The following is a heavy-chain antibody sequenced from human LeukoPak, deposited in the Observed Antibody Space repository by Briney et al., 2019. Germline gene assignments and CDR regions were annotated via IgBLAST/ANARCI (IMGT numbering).Heavy chain of an antibody. CDR1: GFTFSTYG. Sequence: GGSLRLSCAASGFTFSTYGMHWVRQAPGKGLEWVAVISYDGSNKYYADSVKGRFTISRDNSKNTLYLQMNSLRAEDTAVYYCARELWGSSFDYWGQGTLVTVSS. D-gene: IGHD3-16*01. V-gene: IGHV3-30*03. J-gene: IGHJ4*02. CDR2: ISYDGSNK. CDR3: ARELWGSSFDY.